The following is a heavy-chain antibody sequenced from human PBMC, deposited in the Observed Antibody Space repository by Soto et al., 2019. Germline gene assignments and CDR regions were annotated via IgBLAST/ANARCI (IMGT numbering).Heavy chain of an antibody. Sequence: QVPLVQSGAEVKKPGASVRVSCKASGYTFTDFYIHWVRQAPGQGFEWMGWIHPNSGRTKYAQKFQGSVTMTRDTSISTAFMEVNSLKSDDTAAYFCAREADASGWFLSWGQGTLVTVTS. V-gene: IGHV1-2*02. CDR3: AREADASGWFLS. CDR2: IHPNSGRT. CDR1: GYTFTDFY. J-gene: IGHJ5*01. D-gene: IGHD6-19*01.